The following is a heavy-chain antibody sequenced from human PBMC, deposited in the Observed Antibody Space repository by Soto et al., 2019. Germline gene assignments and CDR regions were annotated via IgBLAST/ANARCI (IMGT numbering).Heavy chain of an antibody. Sequence: PGESLKISCKGSGYSFTSQWIGWVRQMPGKGLEWMGIIYPDDSDTRYSPSFQGQVTISADKSINTAYLQWSSLKASDTAMYYCARQQAYSSGWPYYFDYWGQGTLVTVSS. V-gene: IGHV5-51*01. CDR1: GYSFTSQW. CDR2: IYPDDSDT. D-gene: IGHD6-19*01. CDR3: ARQQAYSSGWPYYFDY. J-gene: IGHJ4*02.